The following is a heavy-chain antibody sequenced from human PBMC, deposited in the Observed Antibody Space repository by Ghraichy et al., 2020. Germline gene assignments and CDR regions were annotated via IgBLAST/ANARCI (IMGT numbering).Heavy chain of an antibody. V-gene: IGHV4-59*01. J-gene: IGHJ4*02. CDR2: IYYSGSA. D-gene: IGHD7-27*01. CDR3: ARDEPGAYFRF. CDR1: GGSITTSY. Sequence: ESLNISCTVSGGSITTSYWSWIRQPPGKGLQYIGYIYYSGSANYNPSLKSRVSMSVDTSKNQFSLTLTSVTAADTAVYYCARDEPGAYFRFWGPGTLVTVSS.